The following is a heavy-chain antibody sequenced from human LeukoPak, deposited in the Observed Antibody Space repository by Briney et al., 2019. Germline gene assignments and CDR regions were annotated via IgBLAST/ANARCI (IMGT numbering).Heavy chain of an antibody. Sequence: GGSLRLSCASSGFTFSYAWMSWVGQAPGQGLEWVGRIKSKSDGGTTDYAAPVKGRFTISRDNSDNALYLQMNSLKNEDTAVYYCVTEVSWSFPTWGQGTLVTVSS. CDR1: GFTFSYAW. CDR3: VTEVSWSFPT. J-gene: IGHJ4*02. V-gene: IGHV3-15*01. CDR2: IKSKSDGGTT. D-gene: IGHD1-26*01.